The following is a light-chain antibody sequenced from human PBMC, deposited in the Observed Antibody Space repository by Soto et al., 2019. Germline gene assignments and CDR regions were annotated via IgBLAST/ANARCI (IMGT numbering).Light chain of an antibody. J-gene: IGKJ3*01. CDR2: AAS. V-gene: IGKV3-11*01. CDR1: QGVRSY. Sequence: EIVLTQSPATLSLSPGERATLSCRASQGVRSYLAWYHQKPGQAPRLLIYAASTRATGLPARFSGSGSGTEFTLTISSLAPEDFAGYYRHQRRNWPLFTFGPGTKVAFK. CDR3: HQRRNWPLFT.